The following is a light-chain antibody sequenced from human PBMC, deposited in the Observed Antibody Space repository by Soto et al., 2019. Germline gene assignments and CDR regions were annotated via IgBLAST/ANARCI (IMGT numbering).Light chain of an antibody. V-gene: IGKV1-5*03. Sequence: DIQMTQSPSTLSASVGDRVTITCRASQSISSWLAWYQQKPGKAPKLLIYKASSLESGVPSRFRGSGSGTEFTLTISSLQHDDFATYYCQQHNSYPWTVGQGTKVDI. CDR2: KAS. CDR1: QSISSW. J-gene: IGKJ1*01. CDR3: QQHNSYPWT.